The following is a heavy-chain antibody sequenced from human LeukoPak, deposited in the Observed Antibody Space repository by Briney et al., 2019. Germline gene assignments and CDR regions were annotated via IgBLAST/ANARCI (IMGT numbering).Heavy chain of an antibody. Sequence: GGSLRLSCAASGFTFSSYAMHWVRQAPGKGLEWVAVISYDGSNKYYADSVKGRFTISRDNSKNTLYLQMNSLRAEDTAVYYCAKESPYRAPTRTYYFDYWGQGTLVTVSS. CDR2: ISYDGSNK. J-gene: IGHJ4*02. D-gene: IGHD1-14*01. V-gene: IGHV3-30-3*01. CDR3: AKESPYRAPTRTYYFDY. CDR1: GFTFSSYA.